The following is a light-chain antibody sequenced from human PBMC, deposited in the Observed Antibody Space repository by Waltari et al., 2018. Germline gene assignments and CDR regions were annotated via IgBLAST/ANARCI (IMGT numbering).Light chain of an antibody. Sequence: DIVMTQSPLSLPVTPGEPASTSCRSSQSLLHSNGYTYLDWYLQKPGHSPHLLIYLGSNRASGVPDRFSGSGSGTDFTLTISRVEAEDVGVYYCMQALQTPRTFGQGTKVEIK. CDR1: QSLLHSNGYTY. J-gene: IGKJ1*01. V-gene: IGKV2-28*01. CDR3: MQALQTPRT. CDR2: LGS.